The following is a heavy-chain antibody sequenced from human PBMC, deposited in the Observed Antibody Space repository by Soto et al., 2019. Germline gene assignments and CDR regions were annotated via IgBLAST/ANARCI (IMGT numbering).Heavy chain of an antibody. CDR3: TGDSTLEDGDYLGSYYYCHLDV. CDR1: GGTLSSYT. D-gene: IGHD4-17*01. V-gene: IGHV1-69*08. CDR2: IIPLLGVA. Sequence: QVQLVQSGAEVKKSGSSVRVSCKASGGTLSSYTINWVRQAPGQGLEYMGGIIPLLGVAKYAQKFQGRVTLTADKSTSTAYLVLGSLRSDDTAVYYCTGDSTLEDGDYLGSYYYCHLDVWGKGTSVTVSS. J-gene: IGHJ6*03.